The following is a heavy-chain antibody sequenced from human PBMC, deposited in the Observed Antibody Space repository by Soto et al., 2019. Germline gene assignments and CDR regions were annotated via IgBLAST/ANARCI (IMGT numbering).Heavy chain of an antibody. CDR2: IYYNGNP. Sequence: QVQLQESGPGLVQPSQTLSLTCSVSGVSISSHDHYWSWIRQYPGKALEWIGSIYYNGNPYDNPSLKSRVTISVDTSKYQFSLKLTSVTAADTAVYYCTRGQDMYKLGFWGQGTLVTVSS. CDR1: GVSISSHDHY. D-gene: IGHD3-3*02. V-gene: IGHV4-31*03. J-gene: IGHJ4*02. CDR3: TRGQDMYKLGF.